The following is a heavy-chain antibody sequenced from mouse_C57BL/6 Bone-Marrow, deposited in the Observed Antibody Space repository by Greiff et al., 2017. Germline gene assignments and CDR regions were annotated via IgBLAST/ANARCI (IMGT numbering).Heavy chain of an antibody. Sequence: QVQLQQSGAELARPGASVKLSCKASGYTFTSYGISWVKQRTGQGLEWIGEIYPRSGNTYYNEKVKGKATLTADKYSSTAYMELRSLTSEDSAVYVGAGGLRYRDWYFDVWGTGTTVTVSS. J-gene: IGHJ1*03. CDR2: IYPRSGNT. CDR1: GYTFTSYG. D-gene: IGHD1-1*01. V-gene: IGHV1-81*01. CDR3: AGGLRYRDWYFDV.